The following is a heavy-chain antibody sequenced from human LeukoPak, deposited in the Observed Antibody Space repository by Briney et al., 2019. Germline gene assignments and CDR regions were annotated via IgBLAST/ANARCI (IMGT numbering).Heavy chain of an antibody. V-gene: IGHV3-7*03. J-gene: IGHJ4*02. D-gene: IGHD3-3*01. Sequence: GGSLRLSCAASGFTFSNYWMSWVRQTPGKGLEWVANIKEDGSDKYYVDSLKGRFTISRDNAKNSLYLQMNSLRAEDTAVYYCAKDRTRQAYWGQGTLVTVSS. CDR1: GFTFSNYW. CDR3: AKDRTRQAY. CDR2: IKEDGSDK.